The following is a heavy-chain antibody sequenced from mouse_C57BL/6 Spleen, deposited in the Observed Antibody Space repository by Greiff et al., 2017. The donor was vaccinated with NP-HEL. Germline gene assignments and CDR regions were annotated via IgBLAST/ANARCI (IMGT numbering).Heavy chain of an antibody. J-gene: IGHJ1*03. V-gene: IGHV1-80*01. CDR1: GYAFSSYW. CDR2: IYPGDGDT. CDR3: ARGEYYGSRGWYFDV. Sequence: VQLQQSGAELVKPGASVKISCKASGYAFSSYWMNWVKQRPGKGLEWIGQIYPGDGDTNYNGKFKGKATLTADNSSSTAYMQLSSLTSEDSAVYFCARGEYYGSRGWYFDVWGTGTTVTVSS. D-gene: IGHD1-1*01.